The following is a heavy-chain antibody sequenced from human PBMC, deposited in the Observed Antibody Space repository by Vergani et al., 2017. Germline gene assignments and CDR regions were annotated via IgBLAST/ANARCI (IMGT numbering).Heavy chain of an antibody. V-gene: IGHV1-18*01. J-gene: IGHJ5*02. CDR2: ISAYNGNT. Sequence: QVQLVQSGAEVKKPGASVKVSCKASGYTFTSYGISWVRQAPGQGLEWMGWISAYNGNTNYAQKLQGRVTMTTDTSTSTAYMELRSLSSDDTAVYYCARGDYDFWSGYYDVIWFDPWGQGTLVTVSS. CDR1: GYTFTSYG. D-gene: IGHD3-3*01. CDR3: ARGDYDFWSGYYDVIWFDP.